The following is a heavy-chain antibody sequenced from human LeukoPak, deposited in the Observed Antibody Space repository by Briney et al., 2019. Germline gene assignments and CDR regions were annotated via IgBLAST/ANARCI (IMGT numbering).Heavy chain of an antibody. CDR1: GGSFSGYY. D-gene: IGHD3-16*02. CDR2: INHSGTP. Sequence: KPSETLSLTCAVYGGSFSGYYWSWIRQPPGKGPEWIGEINHSGTPNYNPSLKSRVTMSVDTSKNQFSLKLSSVTAADTAVYYCARSAWGSYRYLGYWGQGTLVTVSS. J-gene: IGHJ4*02. CDR3: ARSAWGSYRYLGY. V-gene: IGHV4-34*01.